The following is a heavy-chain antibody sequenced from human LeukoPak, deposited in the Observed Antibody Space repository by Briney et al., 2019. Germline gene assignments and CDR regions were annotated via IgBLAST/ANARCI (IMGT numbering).Heavy chain of an antibody. CDR3: ARGGSSTTCDY. CDR1: GYTFTSYG. D-gene: IGHD2-2*01. V-gene: IGHV1-18*01. J-gene: IGHJ4*02. CDR2: MSAYNGYT. Sequence: ASVKVSCKASGYTFTSYGITWVRQAPGQGLEWMGWMSAYNGYTNYAQKLQGRVTMTTDTSTSTAYMELKPLRSDDSAVYFCARGGSSTTCDYWGQGTLVTVSS.